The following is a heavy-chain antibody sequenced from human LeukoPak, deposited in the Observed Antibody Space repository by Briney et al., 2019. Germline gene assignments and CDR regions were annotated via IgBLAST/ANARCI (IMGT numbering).Heavy chain of an antibody. CDR1: GFAFDEHG. D-gene: IGHD2-2*01. J-gene: IGHJ4*02. CDR3: ARAPITSPFYFDY. Sequence: GGSLRLSCTASGFAFDEHGMTWVRQVPGEGLEWVSGINWGGESTSYGDPVRGPFTISRDNAKNSLSLQMDSLRAEDTALYYCARAPITSPFYFDYWGQGTLVTVSS. CDR2: INWGGEST. V-gene: IGHV3-20*04.